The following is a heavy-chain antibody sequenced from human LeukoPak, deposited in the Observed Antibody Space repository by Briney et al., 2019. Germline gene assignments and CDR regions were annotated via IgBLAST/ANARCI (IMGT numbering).Heavy chain of an antibody. Sequence: SETLSLTCTVSGGSINGYYWSWIRQPPGKGLEWIGYVYYSGSTNYNPSLKSRVTISVDTSKNQFSLKVSSVTAADTAVYYCARVGGTNFYYYGMDVWGKGPRSPSPQ. J-gene: IGHJ6*01. CDR3: ARVGGTNFYYYGMDV. D-gene: IGHD1-26*01. CDR1: GGSINGYY. CDR2: VYYSGST. V-gene: IGHV4-59*01.